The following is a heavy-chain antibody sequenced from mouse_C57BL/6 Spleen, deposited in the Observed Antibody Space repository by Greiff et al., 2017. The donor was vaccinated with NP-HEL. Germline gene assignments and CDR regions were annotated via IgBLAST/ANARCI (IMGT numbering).Heavy chain of an antibody. CDR1: GYTFTSYG. Sequence: QVQLQQSGAELARPGASVKLSCKASGYTFTSYGISWVNQRTGPGLAWLGDIFPRSGNTYYNEKFKGKATLTADKSSSTAYMELRSLTTEDSAVYFCASDDYDGGDYGGKGTTRTVSS. CDR3: ASDDYDGGDY. V-gene: IGHV1-81*01. J-gene: IGHJ2*01. D-gene: IGHD2-4*01. CDR2: IFPRSGNT.